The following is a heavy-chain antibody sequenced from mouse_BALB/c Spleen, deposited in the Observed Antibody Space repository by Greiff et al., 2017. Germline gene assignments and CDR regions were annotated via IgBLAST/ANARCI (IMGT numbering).Heavy chain of an antibody. V-gene: IGHV14-3*02. CDR2: IDPANGNT. Sequence: VHVKQSGAELVKPGASVKLSCTASGFNIKDTYMHWVKQRPEQGLEWIGRIDPANGNTKYDPKFQGKATITADTSSNTAYLQLSSLTSEDTAVYYCALRRGAYWGQGTTLTVSS. CDR3: ALRRGAY. J-gene: IGHJ2*01. CDR1: GFNIKDTY. D-gene: IGHD2-12*01.